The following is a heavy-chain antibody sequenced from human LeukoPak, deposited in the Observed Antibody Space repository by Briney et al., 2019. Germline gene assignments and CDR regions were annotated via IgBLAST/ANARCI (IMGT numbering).Heavy chain of an antibody. CDR1: GFTFSIYA. D-gene: IGHD3-22*01. V-gene: IGHV3-23*01. J-gene: IGHJ4*02. Sequence: GGSLRLSCAASGFTFSIYAMSWVRQAPGKGLQWVSSITSSGDGTYYADSVKGRFAISRDNSENMLYLQMNSLRVEDTAVYFCAKDRPDYYGSNGHYYRRDGDYWGQGTLVTVSS. CDR3: AKDRPDYYGSNGHYYRRDGDY. CDR2: ITSSGDGT.